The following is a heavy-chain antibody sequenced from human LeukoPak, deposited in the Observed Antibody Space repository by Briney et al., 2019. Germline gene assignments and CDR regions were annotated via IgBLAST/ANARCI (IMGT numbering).Heavy chain of an antibody. CDR1: GFTFSSYW. V-gene: IGHV3-7*01. Sequence: PGGSLRLSCAASGFTFSSYWMSWVRQAPGEGLEWVANIKQDGSEKYYVDSVKGRFTISRDNAKNSLYLQMNSLRAEDTAVYYCAREAGNYYYYYMDVWGKGTTVTVSS. CDR3: AREAGNYYYYYMDV. J-gene: IGHJ6*03. CDR2: IKQDGSEK. D-gene: IGHD3-10*01.